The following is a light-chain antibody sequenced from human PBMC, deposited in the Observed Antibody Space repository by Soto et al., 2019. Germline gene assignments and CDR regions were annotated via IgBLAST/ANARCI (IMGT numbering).Light chain of an antibody. CDR3: TSFTTNDNGL. J-gene: IGLJ1*01. Sequence: QSPRTQPACVSLSPGPSITISCTDVGAYNYVSWYQHYPGKAPKPIVYEATLRPSEVSHRFSGSKSGNTASLTISGLRDEDEADYYCTSFTTNDNGLFGPGTKVTVL. CDR2: EAT. V-gene: IGLV2-14*01. CDR1: VGAYNY.